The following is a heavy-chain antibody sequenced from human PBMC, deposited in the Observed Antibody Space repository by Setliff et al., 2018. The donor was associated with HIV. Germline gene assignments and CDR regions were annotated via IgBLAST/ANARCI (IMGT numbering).Heavy chain of an antibody. J-gene: IGHJ4*02. CDR1: GDSIGSSSYY. CDR3: ARGRYNGDSYSGGFYYFDH. D-gene: IGHD1-1*01. Sequence: PSETLSLTCTVSGDSIGSSSYYWAWIRQPPGKGLEWIGNIYYSGSTYYNPSLKTRATISVATPKNQFFLELTSVTAADTAVYYCARGRYNGDSYSGGFYYFDHWGQGSLVTVSS. V-gene: IGHV4-39*07. CDR2: IYYSGST.